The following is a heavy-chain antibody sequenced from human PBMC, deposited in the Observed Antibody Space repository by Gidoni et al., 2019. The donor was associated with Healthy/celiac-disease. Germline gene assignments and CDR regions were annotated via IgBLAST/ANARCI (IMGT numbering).Heavy chain of an antibody. CDR1: GGSFSGYY. D-gene: IGHD6-19*01. V-gene: IGHV4-34*01. CDR3: ARVGAVAHSW. Sequence: QVQLQQWGAGLLKPSETLSRTCAVYGGSFSGYYWSWIRQPPGKGLEWIGEINHSGSTNYNPSLKSRVTISVDTSKNQFSLKLSSVTAADTAVYYCARVGAVAHSWWGQGTLVTVSS. CDR2: INHSGST. J-gene: IGHJ4*02.